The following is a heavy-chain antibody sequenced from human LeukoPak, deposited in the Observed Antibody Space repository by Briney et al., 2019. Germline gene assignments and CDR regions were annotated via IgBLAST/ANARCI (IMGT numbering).Heavy chain of an antibody. J-gene: IGHJ4*02. CDR2: INPNSGGT. Sequence: ASVKVSCKASGYTFTGYYMHWVRQAPGQGLEWMGWINPNSGGTNYAQKFQGRVTMTRDTSISTAYMELSRLRSDDTAVYYCASKGASYGFTVTVSDHDYWSQGTLVTVSS. D-gene: IGHD3-22*01. CDR1: GYTFTGYY. CDR3: ASKGASYGFTVTVSDHDY. V-gene: IGHV1-2*02.